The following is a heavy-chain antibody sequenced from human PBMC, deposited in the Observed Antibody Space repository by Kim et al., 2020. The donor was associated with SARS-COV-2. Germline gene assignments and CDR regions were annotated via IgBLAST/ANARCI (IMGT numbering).Heavy chain of an antibody. CDR3: ATSDKPFIAAAGPRPYYYYGMDG. Sequence: ASVKVSCKVSGYTLTELSMHWVRQAPGKGLEWMGGFDPEDGETIYAQKFQGRVTMTEDTSTDTAYMELSSLRSEDTAVYYCATSDKPFIAAAGPRPYYYYGMDGWGQGTTVTVSS. CDR1: GYTLTELS. CDR2: FDPEDGET. J-gene: IGHJ6*02. V-gene: IGHV1-24*01. D-gene: IGHD6-13*01.